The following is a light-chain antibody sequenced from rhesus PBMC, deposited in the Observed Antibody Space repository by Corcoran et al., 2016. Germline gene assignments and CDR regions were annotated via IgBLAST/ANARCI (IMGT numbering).Light chain of an antibody. Sequence: DIQITQSPSSLSASVGDRVTITCRASQGISNWLAWYQQKPGKAPKILIYRASNLETGVPSRFRGSGSGTDFTLTISSLQPEDIATYYCQQHDNSPLTFGGGTKVELK. CDR1: QGISNW. V-gene: IGKV1-69*01. J-gene: IGKJ4*01. CDR3: QQHDNSPLT. CDR2: RAS.